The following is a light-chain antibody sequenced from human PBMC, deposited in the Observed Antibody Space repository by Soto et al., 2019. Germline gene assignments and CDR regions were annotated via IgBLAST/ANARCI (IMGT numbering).Light chain of an antibody. CDR1: QSVSSSY. V-gene: IGKV3-20*01. CDR3: QQYGSSPIT. CDR2: GAS. J-gene: IGKJ5*01. Sequence: EIVLTQSPGTLSLSPGERATLSCRASQSVSSSYLAWYQQKPSQAPRLLIYGASSKATGIPNRFSGSGSGTDFTLTISRLEPEDFAVYYCQQYGSSPITFGQGTRLEIK.